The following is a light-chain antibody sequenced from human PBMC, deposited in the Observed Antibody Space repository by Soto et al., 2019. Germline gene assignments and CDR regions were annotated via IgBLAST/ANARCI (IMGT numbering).Light chain of an antibody. CDR1: SSDVGGYNY. CDR3: SSYTSSSTPL. Sequence: QSVLTQPAPVSGSPGQSITISCTGTSSDVGGYNYVSWYQQHPGKAPKLMIYDVSNRPSGVSNRFSGSKSGNTASLTISGLQAEDEADYYCSSYTSSSTPLFGGGTQLTVL. CDR2: DVS. V-gene: IGLV2-14*01. J-gene: IGLJ2*01.